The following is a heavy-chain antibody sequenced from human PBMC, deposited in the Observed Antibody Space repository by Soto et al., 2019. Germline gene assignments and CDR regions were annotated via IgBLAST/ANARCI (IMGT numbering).Heavy chain of an antibody. CDR1: GGFVSSGSYY. Sequence: QVQLQQWGAGLLKPSETLSLTCAVYGGFVSSGSYYWSWIRQPPGKGLEWIGEMSHSGGTHFNPSVKSRVTISVDTSKNQFSLKMSSVIAADTALYYCARVERGTATTVVDAFDIWGPGTMVTVSS. CDR3: ARVERGTATTVVDAFDI. CDR2: MSHSGGT. J-gene: IGHJ3*02. V-gene: IGHV4-34*01. D-gene: IGHD1-1*01.